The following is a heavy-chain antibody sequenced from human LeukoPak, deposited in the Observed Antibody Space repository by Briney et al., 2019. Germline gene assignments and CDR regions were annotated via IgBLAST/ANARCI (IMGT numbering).Heavy chain of an antibody. V-gene: IGHV4-34*01. CDR1: GGSFTIYY. Sequence: PSETLSLTCAVSGGSFTIYYWVWIRQTPGKGLEWIGEVNHSGSTHYNPSLESRVTTSIDTSKKQFSLTLTSATAADTAMYFCVCLDGSSGHLLDYWGQGTLVTVSS. J-gene: IGHJ4*02. CDR3: VCLDGSSGHLLDY. D-gene: IGHD3-22*01. CDR2: VNHSGST.